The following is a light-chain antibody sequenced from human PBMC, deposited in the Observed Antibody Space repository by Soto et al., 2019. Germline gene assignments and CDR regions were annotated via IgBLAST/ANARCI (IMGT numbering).Light chain of an antibody. Sequence: EIVLTQSPGTLSLSPGERARLSCRASQSVSSSFLAWYQQKPGQAPRLLIYGASNRATGIPDRFSGSGSGTDFTLTISRLEPEDFAVYYCQQYVTSPWAFGQGTKVDIK. CDR3: QQYVTSPWA. CDR2: GAS. V-gene: IGKV3-20*01. CDR1: QSVSSSF. J-gene: IGKJ1*01.